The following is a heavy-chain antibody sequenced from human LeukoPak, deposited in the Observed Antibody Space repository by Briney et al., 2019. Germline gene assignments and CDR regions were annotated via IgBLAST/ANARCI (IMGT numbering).Heavy chain of an antibody. CDR1: GDSIRSSSYY. CDR3: ARVSGVYDSSGYFLDY. J-gene: IGHJ4*02. Sequence: SETLSLTCTVSGDSIRSSSYYWGWIRQPPGKGLEWIGSIYYSGSTYYNPSLKSRVTISVDTSKNQFSLELSSVTAADTAVYYCARVSGVYDSSGYFLDYWGQGTLVTVSS. D-gene: IGHD3-22*01. CDR2: IYYSGST. V-gene: IGHV4-39*07.